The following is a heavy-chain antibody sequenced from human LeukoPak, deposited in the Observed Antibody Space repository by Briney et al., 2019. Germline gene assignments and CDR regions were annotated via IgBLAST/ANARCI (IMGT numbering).Heavy chain of an antibody. Sequence: PGRSLRLSCAASGFTFSSYGMHWVRQAPGKGLEWVAVISHDGSNKYYAGSVKGRFTISRDTSRNTLYLEMNSLRSDDTAVYYCAREVAAAAGPDYWGQGTLVTVSS. D-gene: IGHD6-13*01. CDR1: GFTFSSYG. J-gene: IGHJ4*02. CDR3: AREVAAAAGPDY. CDR2: ISHDGSNK. V-gene: IGHV3-30*03.